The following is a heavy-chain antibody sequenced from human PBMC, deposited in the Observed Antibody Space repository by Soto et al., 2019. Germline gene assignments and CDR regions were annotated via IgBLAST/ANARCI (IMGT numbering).Heavy chain of an antibody. CDR3: ARDPGLVRGVIVDY. CDR1: GYTFFNYG. J-gene: IGHJ4*02. Sequence: QVQLVQSGAEVRKPGASVKVSCKASGYTFFNYGISWVRQAPGQGLEWRGWTSSYSGNTNYAQNLQDRVTVTTDISASTVYVELRSLRSDDTAVYYCARDPGLVRGVIVDYWGQGTLVTVSS. V-gene: IGHV1-18*01. CDR2: TSSYSGNT. D-gene: IGHD3-10*01.